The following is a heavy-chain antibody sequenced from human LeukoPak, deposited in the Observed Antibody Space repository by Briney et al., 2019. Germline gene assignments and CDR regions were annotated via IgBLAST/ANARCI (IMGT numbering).Heavy chain of an antibody. V-gene: IGHV3-73*01. J-gene: IGHJ3*02. CDR2: IRSKANSYAT. D-gene: IGHD3-10*01. Sequence: GGSLRLSCAASGFTFSSYGMHWVRQASGKGLEWVGRIRSKANSYATAYAASVKGRFTISRDDSKNTAYLQMNSLKTEDTAVYYCTTYITTYYYGSGSYYYRNDAFDIWGQGTMVTVSS. CDR3: TTYITTYYYGSGSYYYRNDAFDI. CDR1: GFTFSSYG.